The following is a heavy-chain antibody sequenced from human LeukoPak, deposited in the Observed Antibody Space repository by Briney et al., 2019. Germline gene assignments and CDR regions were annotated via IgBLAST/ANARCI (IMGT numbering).Heavy chain of an antibody. CDR2: ISSNGGST. J-gene: IGHJ3*02. CDR3: AKDPIAVASYAFDI. CDR1: GFTFSSYA. D-gene: IGHD6-19*01. Sequence: GGSLRLSCSASGFTFSSYAMHWVRQAPGKGLEYVSAISSNGGSTYYADSVKGRFTISRDNSKNTLYLQMNSLRAEDTAVYYCAKDPIAVASYAFDIWGQGTMVTVSS. V-gene: IGHV3-64*04.